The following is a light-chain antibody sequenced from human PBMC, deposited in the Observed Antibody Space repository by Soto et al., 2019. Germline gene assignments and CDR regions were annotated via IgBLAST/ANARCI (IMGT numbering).Light chain of an antibody. CDR2: GAF. V-gene: IGKV1-39*01. J-gene: IGKJ2*01. CDR3: QQSYSAPRT. CDR1: QSIGGY. Sequence: DIQMTQSPSSLSASVGDRVSITCRASQSIGGYLNWFQQKPGKAPNLLIYGAFILLSGVPSRFSGSGSGTDFTLTISSLQPEDFATYYCQQSYSAPRTFGQGTKLEIK.